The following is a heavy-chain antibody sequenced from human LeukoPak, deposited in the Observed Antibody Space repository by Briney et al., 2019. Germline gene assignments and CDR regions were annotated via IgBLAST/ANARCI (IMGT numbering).Heavy chain of an antibody. J-gene: IGHJ4*02. CDR1: GYTFTNYG. V-gene: IGHV1-18*01. CDR3: ARDCIGCHGFDY. D-gene: IGHD2-15*01. CDR2: ISANNDNT. Sequence: ASVKVSCKTFGYTFTNYGLSWVRQAPGQGLEWMGWISANNDNTNYAQKFQGRVTMTSDTSTTTAYMELRSPISDDTAVYYCARDCIGCHGFDYWGQGTQVTVSS.